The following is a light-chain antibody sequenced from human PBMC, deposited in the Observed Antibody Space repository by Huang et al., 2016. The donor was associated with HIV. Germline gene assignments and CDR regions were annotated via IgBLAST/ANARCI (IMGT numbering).Light chain of an antibody. CDR3: QQYYDWPRT. CDR1: QSVSSN. J-gene: IGKJ1*01. CDR2: GAA. V-gene: IGKV3-15*01. Sequence: EIVMTQSPATLPVSPGERVTLSCRATQSVSSNLAWYQQKPGQAPRLLMYGAATRASVFPARFSGSGSVTEFTLTISSLQSEDFALYFCQQYYDWPRTFGQGTKVEIK.